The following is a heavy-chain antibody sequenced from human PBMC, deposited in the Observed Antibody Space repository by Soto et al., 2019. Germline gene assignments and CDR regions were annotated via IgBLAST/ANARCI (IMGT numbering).Heavy chain of an antibody. CDR3: ARLHYVTIFGVVYGMDV. D-gene: IGHD3-3*01. CDR1: GYSFTSYW. J-gene: IGHJ6*02. CDR2: IDPSDSYT. Sequence: GESLKISCKGSGYSFTSYWISWVRQMPGKGLEWMGRIDPSDSYTNYSPSFQGHVTISADKSISTAYLQWSSLKASDTAMHYCARLHYVTIFGVVYGMDVWGQGTTVTVSS. V-gene: IGHV5-10-1*01.